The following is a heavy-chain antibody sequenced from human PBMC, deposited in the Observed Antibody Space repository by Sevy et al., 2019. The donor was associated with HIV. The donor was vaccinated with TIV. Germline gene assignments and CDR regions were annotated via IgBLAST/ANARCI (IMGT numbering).Heavy chain of an antibody. J-gene: IGHJ6*02. V-gene: IGHV3-23*01. CDR3: AKRYCSTITCYDDDFWNPYYFYGLDV. CDR1: GFIFSNYP. Sequence: GGSLRLSCAASGFIFSNYPMSWVRHSQGKGLEWVSDISAGGTTTYYADSVEGRFTISRDNSKNTVSLQMNSLGAEDPAIYYCAKRYCSTITCYDDDFWNPYYFYGLDVWGQGISVTVSS. CDR2: ISAGGTTT. D-gene: IGHD2-2*01.